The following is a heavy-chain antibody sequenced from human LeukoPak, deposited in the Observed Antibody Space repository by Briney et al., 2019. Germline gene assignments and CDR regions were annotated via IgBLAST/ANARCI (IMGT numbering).Heavy chain of an antibody. Sequence: PGGSLRLSCAASGFIFSSYALHWVRQAPGKGLEWVAVISYDGRNKYYADSVKGRFTISRDNSKNTLFLQMNSLRAEDTAVYYCARDGTYYYGSGSPDAFDIWGQGTMVTVSS. J-gene: IGHJ3*02. CDR2: ISYDGRNK. CDR1: GFIFSSYA. CDR3: ARDGTYYYGSGSPDAFDI. D-gene: IGHD3-10*01. V-gene: IGHV3-30*04.